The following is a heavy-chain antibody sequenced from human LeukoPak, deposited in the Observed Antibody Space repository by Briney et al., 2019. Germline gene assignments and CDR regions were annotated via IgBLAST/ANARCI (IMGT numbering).Heavy chain of an antibody. V-gene: IGHV1-46*01. J-gene: IGHJ4*02. CDR2: INPRSGST. D-gene: IGHD5-24*01. Sequence: ASVKVSCKASGYTFTSYAMNWVRQAPGQGLEWMGVINPRSGSTTYAQKFQGRVTMTRDTSTSTVYVELSSLRSEDTVVYYCAREGDVYKNFDYWGQGTLVTVSS. CDR1: GYTFTSYA. CDR3: AREGDVYKNFDY.